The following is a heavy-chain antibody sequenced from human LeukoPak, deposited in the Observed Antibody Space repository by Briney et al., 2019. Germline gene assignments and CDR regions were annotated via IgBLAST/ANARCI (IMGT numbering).Heavy chain of an antibody. Sequence: GGSLRLSCAASGFTFDDYAMHWVRQAPGKGLEWVSGISWNSGSIGYADSVKGRFTISRDNAKNSLYLQMNSLRAEDTALNYCAKDRGSAIYYYYGMDVWGQGTTVTVSS. J-gene: IGHJ6*02. V-gene: IGHV3-9*01. CDR1: GFTFDDYA. CDR2: ISWNSGSI. D-gene: IGHD3-10*01. CDR3: AKDRGSAIYYYYGMDV.